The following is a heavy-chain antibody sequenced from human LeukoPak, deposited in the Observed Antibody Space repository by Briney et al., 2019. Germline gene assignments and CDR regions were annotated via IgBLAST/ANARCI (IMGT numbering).Heavy chain of an antibody. CDR3: AKVRRYSYGYAYYYDGMDV. CDR2: ISYEGNNK. CDR1: GFTFNSYA. V-gene: IGHV3-30*18. D-gene: IGHD5-18*01. J-gene: IGHJ6*02. Sequence: GGALRLSCAASGFTFNSYAMHWVRQAPGKGLEWVAVISYEGNNKYYGDSATGRFIISRDNSKNTLYLEMNSLRDEDTAVYYCAKVRRYSYGYAYYYDGMDVWGQGTTVTVSS.